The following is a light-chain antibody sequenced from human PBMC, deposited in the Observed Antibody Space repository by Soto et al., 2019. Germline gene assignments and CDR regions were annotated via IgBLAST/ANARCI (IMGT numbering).Light chain of an antibody. CDR1: QSISSW. J-gene: IGKJ2*01. Sequence: DIQMTQSPSTLSASVGDRDTITCRASQSISSWLAWYQQKPGKAPKLLIYDASSLESGVPSGFSGSGSGTEFTLTISSLQPDDFATYYCQQYNSYSTFGQGTKLEIK. CDR3: QQYNSYST. V-gene: IGKV1-5*01. CDR2: DAS.